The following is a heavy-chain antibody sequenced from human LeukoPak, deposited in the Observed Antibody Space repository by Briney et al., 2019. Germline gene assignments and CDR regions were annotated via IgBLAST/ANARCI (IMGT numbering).Heavy chain of an antibody. CDR2: IYYSGST. CDR1: GGSISSSSYY. J-gene: IGHJ6*02. Sequence: SETLSLTCTVSGGSISSSSYYRGWIRQPPGKGLEWIGSIYYSGSTYYNPSPKSRVTISVDTSKNQFSLKLSSVTAADTAVYYCARATYYDILTGYLQGDYYYGMDVWGQGTTVTVSS. CDR3: ARATYYDILTGYLQGDYYYGMDV. V-gene: IGHV4-39*01. D-gene: IGHD3-9*01.